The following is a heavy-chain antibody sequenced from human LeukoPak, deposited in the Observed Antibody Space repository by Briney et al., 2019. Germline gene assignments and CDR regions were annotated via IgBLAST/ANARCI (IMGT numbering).Heavy chain of an antibody. Sequence: PGGSLRLSCAGSGFTFSSYSMSWVRQAPGKRLEWVSYISSSSNTIYYADSVKGRFTISRDNAKKSMYLQMNSLRAEDTAVYYCARDPYGSGSYYNSAFDIWGQGTMVTVSS. V-gene: IGHV3-48*01. CDR2: ISSSSNTI. J-gene: IGHJ3*02. CDR3: ARDPYGSGSYYNSAFDI. CDR1: GFTFSSYS. D-gene: IGHD3-10*01.